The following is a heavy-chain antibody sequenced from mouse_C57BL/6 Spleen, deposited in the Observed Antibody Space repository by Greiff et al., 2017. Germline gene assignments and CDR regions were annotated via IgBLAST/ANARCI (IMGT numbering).Heavy chain of an antibody. J-gene: IGHJ2*01. CDR3: ASRGVDY. Sequence: VQLVESGAELARPGASVKLSCKASGYTFTSYGISWVKQRTGQGLEWIGEIYPRSGNTYYNEKFKGKATLTADKSSSTAYMELRSLTSEDSAVYFCASRGVDYWGQGTTLTVSS. CDR2: IYPRSGNT. V-gene: IGHV1-81*01. CDR1: GYTFTSYG. D-gene: IGHD3-3*01.